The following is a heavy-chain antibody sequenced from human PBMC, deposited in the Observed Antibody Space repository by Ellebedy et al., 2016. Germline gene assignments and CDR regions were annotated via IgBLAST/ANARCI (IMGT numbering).Heavy chain of an antibody. Sequence: GESLKISCAASGFTFTYYGMHWVRQAPGKGLEWVAVIWYDGGNKYYADSVKGRFTISRDNSKNTLYLQMNSLRAEDTAVYYCARDIGFDAFDIWGQGTMVTVSS. V-gene: IGHV3-33*01. CDR2: IWYDGGNK. CDR3: ARDIGFDAFDI. CDR1: GFTFTYYG. J-gene: IGHJ3*02.